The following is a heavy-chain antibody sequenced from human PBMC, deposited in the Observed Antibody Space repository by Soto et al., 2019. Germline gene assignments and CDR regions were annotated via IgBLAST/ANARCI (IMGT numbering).Heavy chain of an antibody. D-gene: IGHD4-17*01. CDR2: ISYDGSNK. V-gene: IGHV3-30*18. J-gene: IGHJ4*02. CDR1: GFTFSSYG. CDR3: AKDQEGYGDYEIFDY. Sequence: GGSLRLSCAASGFTFSSYGMHWVRQAPGKGLEWVAVISYDGSNKYYADSVKGRFTISRDNSKNTLYLQMNSLRAEDTAVYYCAKDQEGYGDYEIFDYWGQGTLVTVSS.